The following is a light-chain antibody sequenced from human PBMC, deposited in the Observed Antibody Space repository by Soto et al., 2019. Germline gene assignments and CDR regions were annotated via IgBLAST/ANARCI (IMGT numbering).Light chain of an antibody. CDR1: TGAVTSGHY. CDR3: FIFDSGFRV. J-gene: IGLJ3*02. V-gene: IGLV7-46*01. Sequence: QAVVTQEPSLTVSPGGTVTLTCGSSTGAVTSGHYPYWFQQKPGQAPRTLIFDTSDKQSETPARFSGSLLGGKAALTLSGAKSEEEAEYYCFIFDSGFRVFGGGTKLTVL. CDR2: DTS.